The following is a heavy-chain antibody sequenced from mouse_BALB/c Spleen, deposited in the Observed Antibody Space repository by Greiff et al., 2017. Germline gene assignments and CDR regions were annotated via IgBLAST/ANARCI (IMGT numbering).Heavy chain of an antibody. V-gene: IGHV1-20*02. CDR1: GYSFTGYF. J-gene: IGHJ2*01. Sequence: VHVKQSGPELVKPGASVKISCKASGYSFTGYFMNWVMQSHGKSLEWIGRINPYNGDTFYNQKFKGKATLTVDKSSSTAHMELRSLASEDSAVYYCASAYGNYVGYFDYWGQGTTLTVSS. D-gene: IGHD2-1*01. CDR3: ASAYGNYVGYFDY. CDR2: INPYNGDT.